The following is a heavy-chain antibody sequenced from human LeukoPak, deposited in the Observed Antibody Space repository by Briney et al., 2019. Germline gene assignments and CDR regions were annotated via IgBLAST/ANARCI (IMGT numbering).Heavy chain of an antibody. Sequence: ASVKVSCKASGYTFTCYYMHWVRQAPGQGLEWMGWINTNSGGTNYAQKVQGRVTMTSDTSISTAYLELSRLRSDDTAVYYCARGHDFWSAAPGNWFDPWGQGTLVTVSS. CDR3: ARGHDFWSAAPGNWFDP. J-gene: IGHJ5*02. D-gene: IGHD3-3*01. CDR2: INTNSGGT. V-gene: IGHV1-2*02. CDR1: GYTFTCYY.